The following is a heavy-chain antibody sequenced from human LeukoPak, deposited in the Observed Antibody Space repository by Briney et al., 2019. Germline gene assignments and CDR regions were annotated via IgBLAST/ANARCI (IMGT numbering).Heavy chain of an antibody. J-gene: IGHJ5*02. D-gene: IGHD6-13*01. CDR2: IYYSGST. Sequence: PSETLSLTCTVSGGSISSSSYYWGWIRQPPGKGLEWIGYIYYSGSTNYNPSLKSRVTISVDTSKNQFSLKLSSVTAADTAVYYCARHIAAADPFDPWGQGTLVTVSS. CDR3: ARHIAAADPFDP. CDR1: GGSISSSSYY. V-gene: IGHV4-61*05.